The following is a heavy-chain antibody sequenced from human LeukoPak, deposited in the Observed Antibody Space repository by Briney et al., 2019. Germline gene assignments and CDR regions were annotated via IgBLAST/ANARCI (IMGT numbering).Heavy chain of an antibody. Sequence: GGSLRLSCAASGFTFSSYSMNWVRQAPGKGLEWVSSISSSSSYIYYADSVKGRFTISRDNAKNSLYLQMNSLRAEDTAVYYCARDRSDTYFDCWGQGTLITVSS. CDR1: GFTFSSYS. D-gene: IGHD6-25*01. V-gene: IGHV3-21*01. CDR2: ISSSSSYI. CDR3: ARDRSDTYFDC. J-gene: IGHJ4*02.